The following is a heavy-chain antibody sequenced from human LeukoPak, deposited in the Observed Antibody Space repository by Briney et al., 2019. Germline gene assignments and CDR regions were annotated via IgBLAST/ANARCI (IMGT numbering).Heavy chain of an antibody. CDR1: GYTFTGYY. CDR3: ARVYRDGYNRLITPSMDV. Sequence: GASVKVSCKASGYTFTGYYMHWVRQAPGQGLEWMGWISAYNGNTNYAQKLQGRVTMTTDTSTSTAYMELRSLRSDDTAVYYCARVYRDGYNRLITPSMDVWGQGTTVTVSS. J-gene: IGHJ6*02. CDR2: ISAYNGNT. D-gene: IGHD5-24*01. V-gene: IGHV1-18*04.